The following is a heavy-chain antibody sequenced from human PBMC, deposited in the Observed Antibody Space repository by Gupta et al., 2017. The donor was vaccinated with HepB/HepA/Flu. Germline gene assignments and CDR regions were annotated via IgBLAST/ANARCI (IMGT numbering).Heavy chain of an antibody. J-gene: IGHJ6*02. CDR3: ARERGVITPYYYYGMDV. CDR2: IYHSGST. D-gene: IGHD3-22*01. V-gene: IGHV4-4*02. CDR1: GGSISSSNW. Sequence: QVQLQESGPGLVKPSGTLSLTCAVSGGSISSSNWWSLARQPPGKGLEWIGEIYHSGSTNYNPSLKSRVTISVDKSKNQFSLKLSSVTAADTAVYYCARERGVITPYYYYGMDVWGQGTTVTVSS.